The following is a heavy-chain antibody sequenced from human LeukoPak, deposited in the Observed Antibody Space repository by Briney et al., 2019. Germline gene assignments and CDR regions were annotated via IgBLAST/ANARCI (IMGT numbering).Heavy chain of an antibody. CDR3: ASYGSGSYPTYFDY. J-gene: IGHJ4*02. CDR1: GYSISSGYY. D-gene: IGHD3-10*01. Sequence: PSETLSLTRTVSGYSISSGYYWGWIRQPPGKGLEWIGSIYHSGSTYYNPSLKSRVTISVDTSKNQFSLKLSSVTAADTAVYYCASYGSGSYPTYFDYWGQGTLVTVSS. CDR2: IYHSGST. V-gene: IGHV4-38-2*02.